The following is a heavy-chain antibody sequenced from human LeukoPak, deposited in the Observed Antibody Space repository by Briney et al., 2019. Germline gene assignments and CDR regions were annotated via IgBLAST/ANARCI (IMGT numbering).Heavy chain of an antibody. CDR3: AKGSVYRVGATIFDY. CDR2: ISGSGGST. Sequence: PGGSLRLSCAASGFTFSSYAMSWVRQAPGKGLEWVSAISGSGGSTYYADSVKGRFTISRDNSKNTLYLKMNSLRAEDTAVYYCAKGSVYRVGATIFDYWGQGTLVTVSS. V-gene: IGHV3-23*01. CDR1: GFTFSSYA. J-gene: IGHJ4*02. D-gene: IGHD1-26*01.